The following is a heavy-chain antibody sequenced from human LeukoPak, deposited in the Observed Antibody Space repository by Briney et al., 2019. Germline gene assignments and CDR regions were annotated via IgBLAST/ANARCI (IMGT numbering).Heavy chain of an antibody. V-gene: IGHV1-2*06. J-gene: IGHJ4*02. Sequence: GASVKVSCKASGYTFTDYYIHWVRQAPGQGLEWVGRISPNGGGTIYAQNFQGRVTVTRDTSITTAYMELNRLTPDDTAVYFCAKLEGSAATSYDWGQGTLVTVSS. CDR1: GYTFTDYY. CDR3: AKLEGSAATSYD. D-gene: IGHD1-1*01. CDR2: ISPNGGGT.